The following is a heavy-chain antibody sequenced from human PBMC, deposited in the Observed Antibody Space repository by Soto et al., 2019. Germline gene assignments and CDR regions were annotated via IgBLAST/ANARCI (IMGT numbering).Heavy chain of an antibody. D-gene: IGHD5-18*01. CDR3: ARDEGYSYGYDY. CDR2: SRNKANSYTI. J-gene: IGHJ4*02. CDR1: GFTFSDHY. Sequence: PGGSLRLSCAASGFTFSDHYMDWVRQAPGKGLEWVGRSRNKANSYTIEYAASVKGRFTISRDDSKNSLYLQMNSLKTEDTAVYYCARDEGYSYGYDYWGQGTLVTVSS. V-gene: IGHV3-72*01.